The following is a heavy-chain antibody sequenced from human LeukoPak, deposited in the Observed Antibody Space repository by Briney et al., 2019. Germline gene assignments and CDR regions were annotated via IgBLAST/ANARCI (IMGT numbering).Heavy chain of an antibody. J-gene: IGHJ4*02. D-gene: IGHD3-10*01. V-gene: IGHV3-48*03. CDR2: ITSGRGTI. Sequence: PGGSLRLSCAASGFTFSNYAMNWVRQAPGKGLEWVSKITSGRGTIYYADSVKGRFAISRDNAKNSLYLQMNSLRAEDAAVYYCARDGGLVRGVIIRGDYFDYWGQGTLVTVSS. CDR3: ARDGGLVRGVIIRGDYFDY. CDR1: GFTFSNYA.